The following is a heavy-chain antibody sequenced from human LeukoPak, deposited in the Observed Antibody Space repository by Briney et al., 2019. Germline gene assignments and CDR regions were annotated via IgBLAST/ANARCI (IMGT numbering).Heavy chain of an antibody. V-gene: IGHV3-23*01. CDR1: GFTFSSYA. CDR2: IGASGGST. Sequence: GGSLRLSCAASGFTFSSYAMSWVRQAPGMGLEWVSGIGASGGSTYYADSMKGRFTISRDNSKNTLYLQMNSLRAEDTAVYYCARSSERKYYFDYWGQGTLVTVSS. CDR3: ARSSERKYYFDY. J-gene: IGHJ4*02. D-gene: IGHD3-22*01.